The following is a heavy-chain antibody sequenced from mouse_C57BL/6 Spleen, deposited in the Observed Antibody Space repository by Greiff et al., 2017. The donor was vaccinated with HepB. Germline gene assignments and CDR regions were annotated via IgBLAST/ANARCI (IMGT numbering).Heavy chain of an antibody. D-gene: IGHD2-3*01. Sequence: DVQLQESGPGLVKPSQSLSLTCSVTGYSITSGYYWNWNRQVPGNKLEWMGDISYDGSNNYNPSLKNRISITRDRSTNQFFLKLNSVTTEDPAKYYCARVGWLLRGFDYWGQGTTLTVSS. CDR2: ISYDGSN. CDR3: ARVGWLLRGFDY. CDR1: GYSITSGYY. J-gene: IGHJ2*01. V-gene: IGHV3-6*01.